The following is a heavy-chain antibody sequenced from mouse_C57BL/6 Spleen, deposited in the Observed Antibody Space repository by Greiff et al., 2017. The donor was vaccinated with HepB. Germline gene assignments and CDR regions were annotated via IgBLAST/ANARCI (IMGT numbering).Heavy chain of an antibody. CDR3: ARAWSSSSAWFAY. CDR1: GYSFTGYY. J-gene: IGHJ3*01. V-gene: IGHV1-42*01. Sequence: EVQLQQSGPELVKPGASVKISCKASGYSFTGYYMNWVKQSPEKSLEWIGEINPSTGGTTYNQKFKAKATLTVDKSSSTAYMQLKSLTSEDSAVYYCARAWSSSSAWFAYWGQGTLVTVSA. D-gene: IGHD1-1*01. CDR2: INPSTGGT.